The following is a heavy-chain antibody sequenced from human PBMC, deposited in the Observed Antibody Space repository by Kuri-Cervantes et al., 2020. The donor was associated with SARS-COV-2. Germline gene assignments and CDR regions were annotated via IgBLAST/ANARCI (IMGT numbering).Heavy chain of an antibody. Sequence: GSLRLSCAVSGYSISSGCYWGWIRQPPGKGLEWIGEIYHSESTNYNPSLKSRVTISVDKSKNQFSLKLSSVTAADTAVYYCASIRLRLGELSIDAFDIWGQGTMVTVSS. D-gene: IGHD3-16*02. V-gene: IGHV4-38-2*01. CDR1: GYSISSGCY. CDR2: IYHSEST. J-gene: IGHJ3*02. CDR3: ASIRLRLGELSIDAFDI.